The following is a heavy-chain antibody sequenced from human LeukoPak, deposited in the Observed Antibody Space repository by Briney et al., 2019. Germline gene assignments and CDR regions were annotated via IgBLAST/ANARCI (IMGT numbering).Heavy chain of an antibody. CDR1: GFKFNNYN. J-gene: IGHJ6*02. Sequence: GGSLRLSCAASGFKFNNYNMNWVRQAPGKGLEWVSYISSSGSTIYYADSVKGRFTISRDNAKNSLYLQMNSLRAEDTAVYYCAREFRTPGYYYYGMDVWGQGTTVTVSS. CDR3: AREFRTPGYYYYGMDV. CDR2: ISSSGSTI. D-gene: IGHD1-1*01. V-gene: IGHV3-48*04.